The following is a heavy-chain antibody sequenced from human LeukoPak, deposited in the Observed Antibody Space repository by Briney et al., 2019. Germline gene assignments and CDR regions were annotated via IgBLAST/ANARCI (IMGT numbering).Heavy chain of an antibody. CDR3: ARGEYQLDY. D-gene: IGHD2-2*01. Sequence: SETLSLTYTVSAGSISSYYWSWIRQPPGKGLEWLGYIYNSGSTNYNPSPKSRVTMSVDTSKNQFSLKLSSVTAADTAVYYCARGEYQLDYWGQGTLVTVSS. CDR1: AGSISSYY. J-gene: IGHJ4*02. V-gene: IGHV4-59*01. CDR2: IYNSGST.